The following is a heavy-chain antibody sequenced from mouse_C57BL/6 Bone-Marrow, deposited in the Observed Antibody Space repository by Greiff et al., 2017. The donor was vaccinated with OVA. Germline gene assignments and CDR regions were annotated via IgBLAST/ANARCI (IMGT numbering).Heavy chain of an antibody. J-gene: IGHJ3*01. D-gene: IGHD4-1*01. CDR1: GFSLTSYD. CDR3: AKLGPCAY. Sequence: VKLVESGPGLVAPSQSLSITCTVSGFSLTSYDISWVRQPPGKGLEWLGVIWTGGGTNYNSALKYRPSISKDNSKSQVLLQVNSLQTDDTARNDCAKLGPCAYWGQGTLVTVSA. V-gene: IGHV2-9-1*01. CDR2: IWTGGGT.